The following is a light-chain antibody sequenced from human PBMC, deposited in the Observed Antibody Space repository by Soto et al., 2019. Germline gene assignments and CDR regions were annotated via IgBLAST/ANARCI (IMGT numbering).Light chain of an antibody. CDR2: GAS. J-gene: IGKJ5*01. CDR3: QQYSRSPPT. CDR1: QSVSSN. Sequence: EIVMTQSPATLSVSPGERATLSCRASQSVSSNLAWYQQKPGQAPRLLIYGASTRATGIPARFSGSGSGTEFTLTISSLQSEDFAVYYCQQYSRSPPTSGQGTRLEIK. V-gene: IGKV3-15*01.